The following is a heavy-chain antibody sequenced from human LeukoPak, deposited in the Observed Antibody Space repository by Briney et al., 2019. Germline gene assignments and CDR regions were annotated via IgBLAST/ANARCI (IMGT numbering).Heavy chain of an antibody. J-gene: IGHJ6*04. V-gene: IGHV3-48*03. Sequence: GGSLRLSCAASGFTFSSYEMNWVRHAPGKGLEWVSYMSSSGSTIYYADSVKGRFTISRDNAKNSLYLQMNSLRAEDTAVYYCAELGITMIGGVWGKGTTVTISS. CDR2: MSSSGSTI. D-gene: IGHD3-10*02. CDR3: AELGITMIGGV. CDR1: GFTFSSYE.